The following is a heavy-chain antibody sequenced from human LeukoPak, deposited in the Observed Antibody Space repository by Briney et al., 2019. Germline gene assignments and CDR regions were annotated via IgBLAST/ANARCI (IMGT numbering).Heavy chain of an antibody. J-gene: IGHJ4*02. CDR3: ARGGRADYYFDY. D-gene: IGHD3-10*01. CDR1: GYTFTSYD. V-gene: IGHV1-8*01. CDR2: MNPNSGNT. Sequence: ASVKVSCKASGYTFTSYDINWVRQATGQGLEWMGWMNPNSGNTGYAQKFQGRVTMTRNTSISTAYMELSSLRSEDTAVYYCARGGRADYYFDYWGQGTLVTVSS.